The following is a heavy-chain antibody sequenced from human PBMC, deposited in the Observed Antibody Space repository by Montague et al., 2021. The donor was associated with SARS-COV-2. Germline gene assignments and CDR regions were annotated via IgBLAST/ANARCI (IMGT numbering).Heavy chain of an antibody. CDR2: IHHGGST. Sequence: SETLSLTCAVHGGSFSTYSWSWIRQPPGKGLEWIGEIHHGGSTNYNPSLKSRVTISADTSKNQFSLKVTSVAAADTAVYYCARLGDGVVPSPILGVGPYYSYYYMDVWGKGTTVTVSS. J-gene: IGHJ6*03. V-gene: IGHV4-34*01. CDR1: GGSFSTYS. D-gene: IGHD3-10*01. CDR3: ARLGDGVVPSPILGVGPYYSYYYMDV.